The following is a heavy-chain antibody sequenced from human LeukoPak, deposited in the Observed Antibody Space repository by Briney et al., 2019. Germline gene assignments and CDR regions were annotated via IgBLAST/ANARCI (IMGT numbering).Heavy chain of an antibody. D-gene: IGHD5-24*01. J-gene: IGHJ4*02. CDR2: IRQDGSDK. Sequence: GGSLTLSCAASGFTFSSYWMSWVRQAPGKGLEWVANIRQDGSDKYYVDSVKGRFTISRDNAKNSLYLQMNTLRAGDTAVYYCARKGMADYWGQGALVTASS. CDR1: GFTFSSYW. V-gene: IGHV3-7*02. CDR3: ARKGMADY.